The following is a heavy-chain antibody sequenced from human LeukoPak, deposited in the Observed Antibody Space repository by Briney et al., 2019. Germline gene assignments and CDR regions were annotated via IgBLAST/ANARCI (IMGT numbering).Heavy chain of an antibody. D-gene: IGHD6-19*01. V-gene: IGHV1-69*05. J-gene: IGHJ4*02. Sequence: SVKVSCMASGGTLNNSSISWVRPPPGQGLEWVGGTIPIFGTTNYAQKFQGRVTMTRDTSTSTVYMELSSLRSEDTAVYDCARAAIAVAGTFDYWGQGTLVTVSS. CDR3: ARAAIAVAGTFDY. CDR1: GGTLNNSS. CDR2: TIPIFGTT.